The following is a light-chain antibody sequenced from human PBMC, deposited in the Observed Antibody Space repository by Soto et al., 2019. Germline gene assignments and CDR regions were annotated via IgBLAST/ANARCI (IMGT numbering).Light chain of an antibody. CDR3: QQYNNWPPYT. Sequence: EIVLTQSPATLSVSPGERATLSCRASQSVSSNLSSYQQQPGQAPQRLLFCASTSTTGSTARFSGSGSGREFTLTISSLQYEDFAVYYCQQYNNWPPYTFGQGTKLEIK. CDR1: QSVSSN. V-gene: IGKV3-15*01. CDR2: CAS. J-gene: IGKJ2*01.